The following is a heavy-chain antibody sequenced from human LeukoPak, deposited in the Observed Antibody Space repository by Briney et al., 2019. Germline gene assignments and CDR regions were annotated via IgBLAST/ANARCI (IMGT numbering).Heavy chain of an antibody. D-gene: IGHD6-19*01. V-gene: IGHV1-18*01. Sequence: ASVKVSCKASGYTFTSYGISWVRQAPGQGLEWMGWISAYNGNTNYAQKLQGRVTMTTDTSTSTAYMELRSLRSDDTVVYYCARAEAVAGTGSAFDIWGQGTMVTVSS. J-gene: IGHJ3*02. CDR2: ISAYNGNT. CDR3: ARAEAVAGTGSAFDI. CDR1: GYTFTSYG.